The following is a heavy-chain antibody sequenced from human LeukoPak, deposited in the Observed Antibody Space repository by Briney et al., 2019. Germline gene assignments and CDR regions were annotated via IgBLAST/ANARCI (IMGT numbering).Heavy chain of an antibody. CDR1: GYTFTSYG. CDR2: ISAYNGNT. Sequence: ASVKVSCKASGYTFTSYGISWVRQAPGQGLEWMGWISAYNGNTNYAQKLQGRVTMTTDTSTSTAYMELRSLRSDDTAVYYCARATRLLLWFGEGNWFDPWGQGTLVTVSS. D-gene: IGHD3-10*01. J-gene: IGHJ5*02. CDR3: ARATRLLLWFGEGNWFDP. V-gene: IGHV1-18*01.